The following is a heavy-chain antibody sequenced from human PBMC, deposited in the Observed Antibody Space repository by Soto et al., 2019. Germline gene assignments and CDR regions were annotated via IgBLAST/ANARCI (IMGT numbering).Heavy chain of an antibody. V-gene: IGHV3-30-3*01. CDR1: GFTFSRYA. J-gene: IGHJ4*02. Sequence: GGSLRLSCAASGFTFSRYAMHWVRQAPCTGLEWVAVISYDGSNKYSADSVKGRFTISRDNSKNTLYLQMNSLRPEDTAVYYCARATAAGTYHSDYWGQGTLVTVSS. CDR2: ISYDGSNK. CDR3: ARATAAGTYHSDY. D-gene: IGHD6-13*01.